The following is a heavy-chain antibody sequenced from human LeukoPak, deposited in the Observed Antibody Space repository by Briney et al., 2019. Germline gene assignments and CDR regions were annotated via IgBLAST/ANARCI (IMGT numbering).Heavy chain of an antibody. CDR3: ARDRFAGGPGWFDP. V-gene: IGHV4-59*01. CDR1: GGSTSSYY. J-gene: IGHJ5*02. D-gene: IGHD1-14*01. CDR2: IYYSGST. Sequence: PSETLSLTCTVSGGSTSSYYWSWIRQPPGKGLEWIGYIYYSGSTNYNPSLKSRVTISVDTSKNQFSLKLSSVTAADTAVYYCARDRFAGGPGWFDPWGQGTLVTVSS.